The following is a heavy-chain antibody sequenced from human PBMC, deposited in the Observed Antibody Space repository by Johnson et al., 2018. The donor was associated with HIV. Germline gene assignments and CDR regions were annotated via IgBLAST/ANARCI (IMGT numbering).Heavy chain of an antibody. V-gene: IGHV3-64*01. CDR2: ISSDGGST. CDR1: GFPVSGDY. D-gene: IGHD1-26*01. Sequence: VQLVESGGGLVRPGGSLRLSCAASGFPVSGDYMSWVRQTPRKGLEYVSAISSDGGSTYYANSVKGRFTISRDNSKNTLYLQMNSLRAEDTAVYYCARAWGGSYSAFDIWGQGTMVTVSS. J-gene: IGHJ3*02. CDR3: ARAWGGSYSAFDI.